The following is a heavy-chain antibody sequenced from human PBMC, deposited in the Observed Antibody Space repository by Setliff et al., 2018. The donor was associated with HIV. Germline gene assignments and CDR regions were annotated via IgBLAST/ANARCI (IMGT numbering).Heavy chain of an antibody. V-gene: IGHV3-30*03. CDR2: ISYDGDQE. D-gene: IGHD3-22*01. CDR1: GFTFNSYG. Sequence: GGSLRLSCAASGFTFNSYGLHWVRQAPGKGLEWVAVISYDGDQEYYADSVKGRFTISRDKSKNTLYLEMNSLSAEDTAVYYCARGMLVVVISTPDYWGQGTLVTVS. CDR3: ARGMLVVVISTPDY. J-gene: IGHJ4*02.